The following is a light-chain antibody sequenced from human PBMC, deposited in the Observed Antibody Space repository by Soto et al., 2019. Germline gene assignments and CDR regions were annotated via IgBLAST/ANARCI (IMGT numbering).Light chain of an antibody. CDR3: TSYTTSSTLV. J-gene: IGLJ1*01. Sequence: QSVLTQPASVSGSPGQSITISCTGTSSDVGGYNYVSWYQQYPGKAPKLMIYDVSNRPSGVSNRFSGSKSGNTASLTISGLQAEDEADYYCTSYTTSSTLVFGTGTKVTAL. CDR2: DVS. V-gene: IGLV2-14*01. CDR1: SSDVGGYNY.